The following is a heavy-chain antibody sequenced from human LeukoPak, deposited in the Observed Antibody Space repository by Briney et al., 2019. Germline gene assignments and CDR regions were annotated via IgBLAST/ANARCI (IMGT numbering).Heavy chain of an antibody. CDR2: IAGNIYYSGST. Sequence: SETLSLTWTFSCGSISSYYWNWIRQPPGKGLEWIGYIAGNIYYSGSTTYNPSLKSRVTISVDTSKIQFSLKLTSVTARETAVYYCPAPTTRGWGFLTPVYWVQGTLVTVSS. CDR1: CGSISSYY. J-gene: IGHJ4*02. D-gene: IGHD2-21*01. V-gene: IGHV4-59*01. CDR3: PAPTTRGWGFLTPVY.